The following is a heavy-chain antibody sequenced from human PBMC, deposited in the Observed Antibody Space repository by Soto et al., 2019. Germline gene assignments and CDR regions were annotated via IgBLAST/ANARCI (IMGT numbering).Heavy chain of an antibody. CDR1: GFSFSTYS. CDR3: ARDLGVALATLTLDY. D-gene: IGHD2-15*01. CDR2: ITTSSSFR. V-gene: IGHV3-21*01. Sequence: GGSLRLSCAASGFSFSTYSMNWVRQAPGKGLEWVADITTSSSFRFYADSVKGRFTISRDDAKNSLYLQMNSLRAEDTGVYYCARDLGVALATLTLDYWGQGTLVTVSS. J-gene: IGHJ4*02.